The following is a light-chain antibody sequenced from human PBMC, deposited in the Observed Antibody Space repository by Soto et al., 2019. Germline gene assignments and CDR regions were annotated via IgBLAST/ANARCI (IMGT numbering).Light chain of an antibody. CDR3: QQYNSYPLT. Sequence: DIQMTQSPSTLSASVGDRVTITCRASQSFSTWLAWYQQKPGKAPKLLIYKASSLECGVPSRFSGSGSGPEFTLTISSLQPDDFATYYCQQYNSYPLTFGGGTKVEIK. V-gene: IGKV1-5*03. CDR1: QSFSTW. CDR2: KAS. J-gene: IGKJ4*01.